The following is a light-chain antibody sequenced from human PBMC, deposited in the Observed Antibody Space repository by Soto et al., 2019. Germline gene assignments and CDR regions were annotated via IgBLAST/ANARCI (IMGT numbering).Light chain of an antibody. J-gene: IGKJ4*01. CDR1: QSVSNY. CDR2: DAS. Sequence: EIVLTQSPATLSLSPGERATLSCRASQSVSNYLAWFQQKPGQAPRLLIYDASNRATGIPARFSGSGSGTDXTLTXXXLXXXDXXXXXXXXXXXWXLLTFGGGTKVEI. CDR3: XXXXXWXLLT. V-gene: IGKV3-11*01.